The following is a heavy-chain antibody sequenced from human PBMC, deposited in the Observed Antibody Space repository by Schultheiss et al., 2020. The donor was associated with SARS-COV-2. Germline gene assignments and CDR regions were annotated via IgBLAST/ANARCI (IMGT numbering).Heavy chain of an antibody. D-gene: IGHD4-23*01. J-gene: IGHJ6*02. CDR3: ARVRGKDGMDV. V-gene: IGHV4-4*02. CDR2: IYYSGST. Sequence: SETLSLTCAVSGGSISSSNWWSWVRQPPGKGLEWIGYIYYSGSTNYNPSLKSRVTISVDTSKNQFSLKLSSVAAADTAVYYCARVRGKDGMDVWGQGTTVTVSS. CDR1: GGSISSSNW.